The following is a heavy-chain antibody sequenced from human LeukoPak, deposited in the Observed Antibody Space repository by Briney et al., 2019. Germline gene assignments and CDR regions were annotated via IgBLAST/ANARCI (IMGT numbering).Heavy chain of an antibody. CDR1: GGTFSSYA. J-gene: IGHJ3*02. V-gene: IGHV1-69*05. Sequence: SVKVSCKASGGTFSSYAISWVRQAPGQGLEWMGRIIPIFGTANSAQKFQGRVTITTDESTSTAYMQLSRLRSEDTAVYYCARDDQAYDSSGYRAFDIWGQGTMVTVSS. CDR3: ARDDQAYDSSGYRAFDI. D-gene: IGHD3-22*01. CDR2: IIPIFGTA.